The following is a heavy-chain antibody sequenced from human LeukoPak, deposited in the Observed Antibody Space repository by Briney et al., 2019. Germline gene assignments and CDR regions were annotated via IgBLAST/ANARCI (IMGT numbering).Heavy chain of an antibody. Sequence: GGSLRLFCAASGFTFSSYGMHCVRQAPGKGLEWVAFIRYDGSNKYYADSEKGRFTISRDNSKNTLYLQMNSLRAEDTAVYYCAKSRIQLWSYYYYYYMDVWGKGTTVTVSS. CDR2: IRYDGSNK. J-gene: IGHJ6*03. CDR3: AKSRIQLWSYYYYYYMDV. V-gene: IGHV3-30*02. D-gene: IGHD5-18*01. CDR1: GFTFSSYG.